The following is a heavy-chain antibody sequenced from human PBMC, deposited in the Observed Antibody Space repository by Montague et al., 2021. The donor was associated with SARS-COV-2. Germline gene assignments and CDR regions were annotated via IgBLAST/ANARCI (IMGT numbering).Heavy chain of an antibody. Sequence: SLRLSCAASGFTFSTFWMTRVRQVPGKGLEWVANIKQDGSEKYYVDSVKGRFTISRDNAKNSLYLQLDSLRAEDTAVYYCARGYDSSGYQYWGQGTLVTVSS. CDR1: GFTFSTFW. J-gene: IGHJ4*02. CDR2: IKQDGSEK. D-gene: IGHD3-22*01. CDR3: ARGYDSSGYQY. V-gene: IGHV3-7*05.